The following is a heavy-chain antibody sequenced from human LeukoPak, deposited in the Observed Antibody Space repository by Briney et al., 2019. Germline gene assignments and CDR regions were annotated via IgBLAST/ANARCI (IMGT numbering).Heavy chain of an antibody. Sequence: GGSLRLSCAASGFTFDDYAMHWVRQAPGKGLEWVSLISWDGGSTYYADSVKGRFTISRDNSKNSLYLQMNSLRAEDTALYYCAKDKPEYCSGGSCYSAIDYWGQGTLVTVSS. CDR3: AKDKPEYCSGGSCYSAIDY. J-gene: IGHJ4*02. CDR1: GFTFDDYA. D-gene: IGHD2-15*01. CDR2: ISWDGGST. V-gene: IGHV3-43D*03.